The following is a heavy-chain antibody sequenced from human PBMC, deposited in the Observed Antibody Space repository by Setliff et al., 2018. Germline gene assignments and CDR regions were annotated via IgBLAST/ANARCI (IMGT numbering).Heavy chain of an antibody. J-gene: IGHJ4*02. CDR3: SRLVRFCTRTSCQRLSGDDY. Sequence: ASVKVSCKASGYTFTDYGVSWVRQAPGQGLEWVGWISPYTGNTYYAPKFQGRVIMTTDTSTTTAYMELRSLRSDDTAIYYCSRLVRFCTRTSCQRLSGDDYWGQGTVVTVSS. CDR2: ISPYTGNT. V-gene: IGHV1-18*01. D-gene: IGHD2-2*01. CDR1: GYTFTDYG.